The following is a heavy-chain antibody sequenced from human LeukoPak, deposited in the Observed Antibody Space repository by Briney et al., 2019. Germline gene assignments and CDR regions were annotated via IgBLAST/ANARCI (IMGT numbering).Heavy chain of an antibody. CDR1: GYSFTSYW. D-gene: IGHD3-10*01. V-gene: IGHV5-51*01. CDR3: ARTQQPRFGDNWFDP. J-gene: IGHJ5*02. CDR2: IYPGDSDT. Sequence: GESLKISCKGSGYSFTSYWIGWVRQMPGKGLEWMGIIYPGDSDTRYSPSFQGQVTISADKSISTAYLQWSSLKASDTAMYYCARTQQPRFGDNWFDPWGQGTLVTVSS.